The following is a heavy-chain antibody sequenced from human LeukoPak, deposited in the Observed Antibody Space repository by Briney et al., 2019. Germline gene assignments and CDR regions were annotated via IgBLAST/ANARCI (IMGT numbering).Heavy chain of an antibody. CDR2: IKWNGASI. CDR1: GLTFDDYG. D-gene: IGHD2-15*01. J-gene: IGHJ3*02. CDR3: VRGAPTYCSGGSCYSGDAFDI. Sequence: RGGSLRLSCVASGLTFDDYGMSWVRQAPGKGLDWVAGIKWNGASIGYADSVKGRFTISRDNAKNSLYLQINSLRAEDTTLYYCVRGAPTYCSGGSCYSGDAFDIWGQGTMVTVSS. V-gene: IGHV3-20*04.